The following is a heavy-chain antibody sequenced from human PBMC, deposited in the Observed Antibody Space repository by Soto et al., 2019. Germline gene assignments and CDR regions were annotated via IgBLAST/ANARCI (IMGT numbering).Heavy chain of an antibody. D-gene: IGHD1-26*01. CDR1: GFTFDDYA. J-gene: IGHJ4*02. V-gene: IGHV3-9*01. CDR3: AKGGHLVTEGGGY. CDR2: ISWNSGSI. Sequence: EVQLVESGGGLVQPGRSLRLSCAASGFTFDDYAMHWVRQAPGKGLEWVSGISWNSGSIGYADSVKGRFTISRDNTKNSLYLQMNSLRAEDTALYYCAKGGHLVTEGGGYWGQGTLVTVSS.